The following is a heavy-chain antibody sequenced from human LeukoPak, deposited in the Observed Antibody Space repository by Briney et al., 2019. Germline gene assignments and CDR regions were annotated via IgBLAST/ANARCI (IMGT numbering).Heavy chain of an antibody. CDR1: GFTFSSYA. D-gene: IGHD6-19*01. V-gene: IGHV3-23*01. Sequence: QPGGSLRLSCAASGFTFSSYAMSWVRQAPGKGLEWVSAISGSGGSTYYADSVKGRFTISRDNSKNTLYLQMNSLRAEDTAVYYWAKDRVGSGWYFDLWGRGTLVTVSS. CDR3: AKDRVGSGWYFDL. J-gene: IGHJ2*01. CDR2: ISGSGGST.